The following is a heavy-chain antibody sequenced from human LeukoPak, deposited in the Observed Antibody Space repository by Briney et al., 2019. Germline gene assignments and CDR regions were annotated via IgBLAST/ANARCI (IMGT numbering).Heavy chain of an antibody. D-gene: IGHD3-22*01. CDR3: ARIVGVIRGGGDYFDY. Sequence: GGSLRLSCAASGFTFSSYAMHWVRQAPGKGLEWVAVISYDGSNKYYADSVKGRFTISRDNSKNTLYLQMNSLRAEDTAVYYCARIVGVIRGGGDYFDYWGQGTLVTVSS. J-gene: IGHJ4*02. V-gene: IGHV3-30-3*01. CDR2: ISYDGSNK. CDR1: GFTFSSYA.